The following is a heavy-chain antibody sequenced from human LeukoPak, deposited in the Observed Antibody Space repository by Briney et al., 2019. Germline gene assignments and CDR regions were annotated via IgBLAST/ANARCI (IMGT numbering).Heavy chain of an antibody. D-gene: IGHD6-19*01. CDR1: GGTFSGYA. V-gene: IGHV1-69*05. CDR3: ARGPREYSSGWHFDY. CDR2: IIPIFGTA. Sequence: ASVKVSCKASGGTFSGYAISWVRQAPGQGLEWMGRIIPIFGTANYAQKFQGRVTITTDESTSTAYMELSSLRSEDTAVYYCARGPREYSSGWHFDYWGQGTLVTVSS. J-gene: IGHJ4*02.